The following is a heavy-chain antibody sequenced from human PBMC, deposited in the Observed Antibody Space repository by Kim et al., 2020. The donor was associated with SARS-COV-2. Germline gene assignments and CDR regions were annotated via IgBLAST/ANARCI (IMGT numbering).Heavy chain of an antibody. CDR1: GFTFSNYG. D-gene: IGHD2-15*01. CDR2: IWYDGSKN. Sequence: GGSLRLSCAASGFTFSNYGMHWVRQAPGKGLECVAVIWYDGSKNYYTDSVKGRFTISRDNSKNTLYLQMNSLRAEDTAVYYCASPLYCGGGSCYLWGQGT. CDR3: ASPLYCGGGSCYL. V-gene: IGHV3-33*01. J-gene: IGHJ4*02.